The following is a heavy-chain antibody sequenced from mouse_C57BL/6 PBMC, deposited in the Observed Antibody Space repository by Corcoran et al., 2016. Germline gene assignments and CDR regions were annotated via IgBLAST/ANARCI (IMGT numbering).Heavy chain of an antibody. V-gene: IGHV1-19*01. J-gene: IGHJ2*01. Sequence: EVQLQQSGPELVKPGASVKVSCKASGYTFTDYYMNWVKQSHGKSLEWIGVINPYNGGTSYNQKFKGKVTLTVDKSSSTAYMELNSLTSEDSAVYYCARALLGCGQGTTLTVSS. CDR3: ARALLG. CDR2: INPYNGGT. D-gene: IGHD2-10*01. CDR1: GYTFTDYY.